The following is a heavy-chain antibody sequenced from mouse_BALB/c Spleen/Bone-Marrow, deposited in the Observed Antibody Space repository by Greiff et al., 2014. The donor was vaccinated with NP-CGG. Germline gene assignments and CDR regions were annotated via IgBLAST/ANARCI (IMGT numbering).Heavy chain of an antibody. CDR2: IDPANGNT. D-gene: IGHD3-2*02. J-gene: IGHJ4*01. V-gene: IGHV14-3*02. CDR3: AREATYAMDY. CDR1: GVNIKDTY. Sequence: EVQVVESGAELVKPGASVKLSCTASGVNIKDTYMHWVKQRPEQGLEWIGRIDPANGNTKSDPKFQGKATITADTSSNTAYLQLSSLTSEDTAVYYCAREATYAMDYWGQGTSVTVSS.